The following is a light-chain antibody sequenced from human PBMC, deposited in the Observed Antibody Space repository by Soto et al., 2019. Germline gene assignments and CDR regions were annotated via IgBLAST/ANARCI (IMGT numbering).Light chain of an antibody. CDR1: QSVSSY. CDR2: DAS. V-gene: IGKV3-11*01. CDR3: QQRSNWTWT. Sequence: EIVLTPSPATLSLSTGERATLSFRASQSVSSYLAWYQQKPGQAPRLLIYDASNRATGIPARFSGSRSGTDFTLTISSLEPEDFEVYYCQQRSNWTWTFGQGTKVDIK. J-gene: IGKJ1*01.